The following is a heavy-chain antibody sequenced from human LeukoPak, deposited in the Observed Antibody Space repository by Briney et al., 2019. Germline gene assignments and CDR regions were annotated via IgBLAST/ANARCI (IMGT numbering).Heavy chain of an antibody. Sequence: PSETLSLTCTVSGGSISSYYWSWIRQPAGKGLEWIGRIYTSGSTNYNPSLKSRVTISVDTSKNQFSLKLSSVTAADTAVYYCARGGYCTNGVCYGDYYFDYWGQGTLVTVSS. CDR2: IYTSGST. J-gene: IGHJ4*02. V-gene: IGHV4-4*07. CDR1: GGSISSYY. CDR3: ARGGYCTNGVCYGDYYFDY. D-gene: IGHD2-8*01.